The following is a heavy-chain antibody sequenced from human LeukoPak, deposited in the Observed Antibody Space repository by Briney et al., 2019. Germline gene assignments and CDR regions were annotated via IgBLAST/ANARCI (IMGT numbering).Heavy chain of an antibody. Sequence: PGGSLRLSCAASGFTFYTYAMTWVRQAPGKGLEWVSSICGSGDNTYYADSVKGPFTVSRDNSKNTLYLQMNSLRAEDTAVYYCAKTPGDCTGGTCYSFDYWGQGSLVTVSS. CDR3: AKTPGDCTGGTCYSFDY. V-gene: IGHV3-23*01. CDR2: ICGSGDNT. D-gene: IGHD2-15*01. J-gene: IGHJ4*02. CDR1: GFTFYTYA.